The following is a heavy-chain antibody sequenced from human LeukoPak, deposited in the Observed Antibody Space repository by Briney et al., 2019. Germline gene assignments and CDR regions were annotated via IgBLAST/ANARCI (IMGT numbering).Heavy chain of an antibody. D-gene: IGHD2-2*01. CDR1: GGSISSYY. CDR2: IYTSGST. V-gene: IGHV4-4*07. CDR3: ARDRNPDIVVVPAARIRGWFDP. J-gene: IGHJ5*02. Sequence: PSETLPLTCTVSGGSISSYYWSWIRQPAGKGLEWIGRIYTSGSTNYNPSLKSRVTMSVDTSKNQFSLKLSSVAAADTAVYYCARDRNPDIVVVPAARIRGWFDPWGQGTLVTVSS.